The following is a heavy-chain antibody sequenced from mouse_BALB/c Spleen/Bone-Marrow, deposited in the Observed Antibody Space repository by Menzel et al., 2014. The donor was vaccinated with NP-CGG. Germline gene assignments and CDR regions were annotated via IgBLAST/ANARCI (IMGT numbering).Heavy chain of an antibody. CDR3: ASYWGDAMDY. J-gene: IGHJ4*01. CDR1: GFSLTSYG. D-gene: IGHD4-1*01. Sequence: VQLQESGPGLVAPSQRLSITCTVSGFSLTSYGVHWVRPPPGKGLEWLGVIWAGGITNFNSALMSRLSISKDNSKSQVFLKMNSLQADDTAMYYCASYWGDAMDYWGQGTSVTVSS. CDR2: IWAGGIT. V-gene: IGHV2-9*02.